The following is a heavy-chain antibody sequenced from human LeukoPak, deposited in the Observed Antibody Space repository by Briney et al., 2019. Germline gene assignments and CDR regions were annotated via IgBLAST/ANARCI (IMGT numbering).Heavy chain of an antibody. Sequence: SVKVSCKASGGTFSSYAISWVRQAPGQGLEWMGGIIPIFGTANYAQKFQGRVTITADESTSTAYMELSSLRSEDTAVYYCARDQGVRDTAMADYWGQGTLVAVSS. V-gene: IGHV1-69*01. D-gene: IGHD5-18*01. J-gene: IGHJ4*02. CDR3: ARDQGVRDTAMADY. CDR2: IIPIFGTA. CDR1: GGTFSSYA.